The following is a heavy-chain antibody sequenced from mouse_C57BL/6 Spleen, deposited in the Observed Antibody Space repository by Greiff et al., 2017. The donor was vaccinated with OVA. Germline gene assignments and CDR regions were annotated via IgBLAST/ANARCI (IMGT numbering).Heavy chain of an antibody. Sequence: QVQLQQPGAELVMPGASVKLSCKASGYTFTSYWMHWVKQRPGQGLEWIGEIDPSDSYTNYNQKFKGKSTLIVDKSSSTAYMQLSSLTSEDSAVYYCARRATMIMRYFDVWGTGTTATVSS. V-gene: IGHV1-69*01. CDR2: IDPSDSYT. CDR1: GYTFTSYW. D-gene: IGHD2-4*01. CDR3: ARRATMIMRYFDV. J-gene: IGHJ1*03.